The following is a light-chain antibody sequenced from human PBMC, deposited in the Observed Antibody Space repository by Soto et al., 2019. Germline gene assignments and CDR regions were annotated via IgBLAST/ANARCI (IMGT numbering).Light chain of an antibody. Sequence: EIVMKQAPATPSLSPGGKNTLSFRARQSVSSNLAWYQQKLGQAPRLLIYGASTRATGIPARFSGSGSGTEFTLTISSLQSEDFAVYYCQQYNNWPREFGQGTKVDIK. V-gene: IGKV3-15*01. CDR2: GAS. CDR1: QSVSSN. J-gene: IGKJ1*01. CDR3: QQYNNWPRE.